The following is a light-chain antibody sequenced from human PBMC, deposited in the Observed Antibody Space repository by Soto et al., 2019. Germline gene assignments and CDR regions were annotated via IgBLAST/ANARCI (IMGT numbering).Light chain of an antibody. CDR1: QSVGGNN. Sequence: EVVLTQSPGTLSLSPGEGATLSCRASQSVGGNNLAWYQQKPDQAPRLLLYGTSVRATGIPDRFIGSGSETDFTLTXXXXXXXXSAVYYCQQXXXXXLTFGG. CDR2: GTS. J-gene: IGKJ4*01. CDR3: QQXXXXXLT. V-gene: IGKV3-20*01.